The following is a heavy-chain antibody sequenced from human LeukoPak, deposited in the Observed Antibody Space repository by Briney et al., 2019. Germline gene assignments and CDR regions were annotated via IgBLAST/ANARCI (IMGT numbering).Heavy chain of an antibody. CDR2: ISWNSGSI. V-gene: IGHV3-9*03. CDR1: GFTFDDYA. CDR3: AKDKWPFGIAVALGPFDY. D-gene: IGHD6-19*01. Sequence: GGSLRLSCAASGFTFDDYAMHWVRQAPGKGLEWVSGISWNSGSIGYADSVKGPFTISRDNAKNSLYLQLNSLRAEDMALYYCAKDKWPFGIAVALGPFDYWGQGTLVTVSS. J-gene: IGHJ4*02.